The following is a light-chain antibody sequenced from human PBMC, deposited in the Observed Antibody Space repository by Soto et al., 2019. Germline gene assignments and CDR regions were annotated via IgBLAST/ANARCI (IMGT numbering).Light chain of an antibody. J-gene: IGKJ1*01. Sequence: DIQLTQSPSSLSASVGDRITITCRASQSISTYLNWYQQKPGEAPTLLVYDSSTLQSGVPSRFSGSGFGAEFTLTVSSLQPEDFATYYRQQSYSNPTWTFGQGTKVDIK. CDR1: QSISTY. V-gene: IGKV1-39*01. CDR2: DSS. CDR3: QQSYSNPTWT.